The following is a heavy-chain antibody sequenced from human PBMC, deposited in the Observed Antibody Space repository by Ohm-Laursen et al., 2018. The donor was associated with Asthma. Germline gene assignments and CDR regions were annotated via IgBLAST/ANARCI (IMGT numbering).Heavy chain of an antibody. CDR3: AKRDYGDYEYGGFDY. CDR1: GFTFSSYA. D-gene: IGHD4-17*01. CDR2: ISYDGSNK. J-gene: IGHJ4*02. Sequence: SLRLSCSASGFTFSSYAMHWVRQAPGKGLEWVAVISYDGSNKYYADSVKGRFTISRDNSKNTLYLQMNSLRAEDTAVYYCAKRDYGDYEYGGFDYWGQGTLVTVSS. V-gene: IGHV3-30-3*02.